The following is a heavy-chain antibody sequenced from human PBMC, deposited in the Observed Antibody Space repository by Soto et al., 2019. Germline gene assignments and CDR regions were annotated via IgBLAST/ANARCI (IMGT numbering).Heavy chain of an antibody. V-gene: IGHV1-46*01. CDR3: ARVGDSSGYYLDAFDI. Sequence: ASVKVSCKASGYTFTSYYMHWVRQAPGQGLEWMGIINPSGGSTSYAQKFQGRVTMTRDTSTSTVYMELSSLRSEDTAVYYCARVGDSSGYYLDAFDIWGQGTMVTVSS. CDR1: GYTFTSYY. J-gene: IGHJ3*02. D-gene: IGHD3-22*01. CDR2: INPSGGST.